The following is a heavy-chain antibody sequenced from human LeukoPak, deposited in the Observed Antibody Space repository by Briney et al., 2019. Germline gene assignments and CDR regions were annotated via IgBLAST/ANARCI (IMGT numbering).Heavy chain of an antibody. D-gene: IGHD2-2*01. CDR3: ARGGALLVRQLLFGSLNYYYYMDV. CDR2: ISAYNGNT. V-gene: IGHV1-18*01. CDR1: GYTFTSYG. J-gene: IGHJ6*03. Sequence: ASVKVSCKASGYTFTSYGISWVRQAPGQGLEWMGWISAYNGNTNYAQKLQGRVTMTTDTSTSTAYMELRSLGSDDTAVYYCARGGALLVRQLLFGSLNYYYYMDVWGKGTTVTVSS.